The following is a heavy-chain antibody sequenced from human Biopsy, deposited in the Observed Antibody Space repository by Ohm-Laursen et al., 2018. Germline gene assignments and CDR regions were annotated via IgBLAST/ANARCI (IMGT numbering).Heavy chain of an antibody. J-gene: IGHJ3*02. V-gene: IGHV4-59*01. CDR2: IYNSGST. CDR3: ARGEAGVYDALDI. Sequence: GTLSLTCTVSGGSMSSYYWTWIRQPPGKGLEWIGYIYNSGSTNYNPSLKSRVTISVAVDTSKSQFSLRLSFVTAADTAMYYCARGEAGVYDALDIWGQGTMVIVSS. CDR1: GGSMSSYY. D-gene: IGHD5/OR15-5a*01.